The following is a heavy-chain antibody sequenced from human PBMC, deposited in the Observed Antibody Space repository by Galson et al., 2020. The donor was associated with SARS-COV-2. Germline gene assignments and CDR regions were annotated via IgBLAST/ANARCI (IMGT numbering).Heavy chain of an antibody. D-gene: IGHD3-10*01. CDR3: ARSDGADYYGSGSYPSDAFDT. Sequence: SETLSLTCTVSGGSISSGGYYWSWIRQHPGKGLEWIGYIYYSGSTYYNPSLKSRVTISVDTSKNQFSLKLSSVTAADTAVYYCARSDGADYYGSGSYPSDAFDTWGQGTMVTVSS. J-gene: IGHJ3*02. CDR1: GGSISSGGYY. CDR2: IYYSGST. V-gene: IGHV4-31*03.